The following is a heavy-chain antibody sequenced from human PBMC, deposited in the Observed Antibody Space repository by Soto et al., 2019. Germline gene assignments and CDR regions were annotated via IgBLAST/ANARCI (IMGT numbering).Heavy chain of an antibody. J-gene: IGHJ4*02. V-gene: IGHV4-30-2*01. CDR1: GGSVSSGGYC. Sequence: QLQLQESGSGLVKPSQTLSLTCAVSGGSVSSGGYCWSWFRQPPGKGLEWIGYIYHSGNTYYNPSLESRVTISVDRSKNQFSLKLSSVTAADTAVYYCARGYFGSGSYILDFWGQGTLVTVSS. CDR3: ARGYFGSGSYILDF. D-gene: IGHD3-10*01. CDR2: IYHSGNT.